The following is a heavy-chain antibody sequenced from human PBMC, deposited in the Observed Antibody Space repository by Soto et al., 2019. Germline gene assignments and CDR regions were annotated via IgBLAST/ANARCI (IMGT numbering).Heavy chain of an antibody. CDR2: MNPNSGNT. CDR3: ARWGDYYGSGSYYNLVDY. V-gene: IGHV1-8*01. Sequence: GASVKVSCKGSAYTFTRYNIKWVRQATGKGLEWMGWMNPNSGNTGYAQKFQGRVTMTRNTSISTAYMELSSLRSEDTAVYYCARWGDYYGSGSYYNLVDYWGQGTLVTVSS. D-gene: IGHD3-10*01. J-gene: IGHJ4*02. CDR1: AYTFTRYN.